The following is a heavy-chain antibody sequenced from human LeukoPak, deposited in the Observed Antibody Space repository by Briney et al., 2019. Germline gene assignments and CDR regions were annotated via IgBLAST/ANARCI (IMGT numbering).Heavy chain of an antibody. CDR2: ISSSTNTI. V-gene: IGHV3-48*04. J-gene: IGHJ4*02. CDR1: GFPFTLYN. CDR3: ARELNGYGYYFFDY. Sequence: GGSLRLSCEVSGFPFTLYNMNWVRQAPGKGLEWLSYISSSTNTIYYADSVKDRFTISRDNAKNSLYLQMNGLGAEDTAVYYCARELNGYGYYFFDYWGPGTLVTVSS. D-gene: IGHD3-16*01.